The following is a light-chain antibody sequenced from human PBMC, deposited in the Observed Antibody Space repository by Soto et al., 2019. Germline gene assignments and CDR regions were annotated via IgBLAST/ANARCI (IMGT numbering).Light chain of an antibody. J-gene: IGLJ2*01. V-gene: IGLV2-23*02. CDR3: CSYAGSSTLV. CDR2: EVC. CDR1: SSDVGSYNL. Sequence: QYALTQPASVSGSPGQSITISCTGTSSDVGSYNLVSWYQQHPGKAPKLMIYEVCKRPSGVSNRFSGSKSGNTASLTIAGLQAEDEADYYCCSYAGSSTLVFGGGTQLTVL.